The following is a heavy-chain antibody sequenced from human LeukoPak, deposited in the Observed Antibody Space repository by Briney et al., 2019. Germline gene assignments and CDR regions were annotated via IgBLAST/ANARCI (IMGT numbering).Heavy chain of an antibody. CDR2: ISYDGSNK. V-gene: IGHV3-30*04. D-gene: IGHD3-10*01. J-gene: IGHJ3*02. Sequence: GGSLGLSCAASGFTFSSYAMSWVRQAPGKGLEWVAVISYDGSNKYYADSVKGRFTISRDNSKNTLYLQMNSLRAEDTAVYYCAREGYYASYAFDIWGQGTMVTVSS. CDR1: GFTFSSYA. CDR3: AREGYYASYAFDI.